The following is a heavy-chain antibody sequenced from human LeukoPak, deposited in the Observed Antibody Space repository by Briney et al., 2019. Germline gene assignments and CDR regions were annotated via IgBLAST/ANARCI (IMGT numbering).Heavy chain of an antibody. CDR1: GFTFNIFS. CDR2: IGGNTGII. Sequence: GGSLRLSCEASGFTFNIFSMSWVRQAPGKGLEWLSYIGGNTGIIWYADSVKGRFTISRGNAKNSLYLQMNSLGVEDTAVYFCVRDHLFAFDYWGRGALITVSS. J-gene: IGHJ4*02. V-gene: IGHV3-48*01. CDR3: VRDHLFAFDY.